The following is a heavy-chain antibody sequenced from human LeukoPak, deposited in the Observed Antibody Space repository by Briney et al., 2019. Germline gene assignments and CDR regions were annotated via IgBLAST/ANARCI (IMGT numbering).Heavy chain of an antibody. CDR2: ISGGDHTT. Sequence: GGSLRLSCAASGFTFSSYAMSWVRQAPGKGLEWVSGISGGDHTTYFADSVKGRFTISRDNSKNTLYLQMNRLRAEDTAVYYCAKDKQWLVLDYWGQGTLVTVSS. D-gene: IGHD6-19*01. J-gene: IGHJ4*02. CDR3: AKDKQWLVLDY. CDR1: GFTFSSYA. V-gene: IGHV3-23*01.